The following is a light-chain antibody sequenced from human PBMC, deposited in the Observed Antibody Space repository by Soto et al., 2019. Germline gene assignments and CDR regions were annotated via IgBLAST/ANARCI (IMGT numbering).Light chain of an antibody. V-gene: IGKV2-30*01. CDR1: QNLENSNGSTY. Sequence: DVVLTQSPLSLSVTLGQPASISSSSSQNLENSNGSTYLTWFHQRPGKSPRRLIFRVSTRDSGVPDRFSGSGSGTDFTLKISRVEAEDVGVYYCSQGTHWPPYTFGQGTNVEIQ. CDR3: SQGTHWPPYT. CDR2: RVS. J-gene: IGKJ2*01.